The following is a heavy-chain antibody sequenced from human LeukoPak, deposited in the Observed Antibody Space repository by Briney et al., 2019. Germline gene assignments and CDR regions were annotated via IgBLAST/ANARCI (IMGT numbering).Heavy chain of an antibody. D-gene: IGHD1-26*01. CDR3: TRESGAFSPFGF. J-gene: IGHJ4*02. Sequence: PSETLSLTCAVSGGSITTTNWWSWVRQPPGKGLEWIGEVHLSGATNYNPSLESRVSMSIDKFKNHLSLEVTSVTAADTAIYYCTRESGAFSPFGFWGQGTLLTVSS. CDR1: GGSITTTNW. CDR2: VHLSGAT. V-gene: IGHV4-4*02.